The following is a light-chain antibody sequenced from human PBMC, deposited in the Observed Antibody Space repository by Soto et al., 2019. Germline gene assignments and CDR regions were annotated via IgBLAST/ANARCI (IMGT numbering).Light chain of an antibody. CDR3: QQSGSSPLLT. CDR1: QSVSSSY. V-gene: IGKV3-20*01. Sequence: EIVLTQSPGTLSLSPGERATLSCRASQSVSSSYLAWYQQKPGQAPRLLIYGASSRATGIPDRFSGSGSGTDFTLTISRLEPEDFAVYYCQQSGSSPLLTFGGGTKVDIK. CDR2: GAS. J-gene: IGKJ4*01.